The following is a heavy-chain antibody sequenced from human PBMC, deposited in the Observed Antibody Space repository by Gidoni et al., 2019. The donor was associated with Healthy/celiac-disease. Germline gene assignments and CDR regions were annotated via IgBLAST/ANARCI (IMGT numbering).Heavy chain of an antibody. CDR3: ARVSGRDGYNLEYDY. CDR2: IYYSGST. CDR1: GGAISSYY. D-gene: IGHD5-12*01. J-gene: IGHJ4*02. Sequence: QVQLQESGPGLVKPSETLSLTGTVPGGAISSYYWSWIRQPPGKGLEWSGYIYYSGSTNYNPSLTSRVTISVDTSKNQFSLKLSSVTAADTAVYYCARVSGRDGYNLEYDYWGQGTLVTVSS. V-gene: IGHV4-59*01.